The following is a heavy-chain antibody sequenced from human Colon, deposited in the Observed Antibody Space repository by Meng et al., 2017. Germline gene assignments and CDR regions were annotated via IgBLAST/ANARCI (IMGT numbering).Heavy chain of an antibody. D-gene: IGHD3-16*02. V-gene: IGHV3-66*02. CDR1: GFIVSNHY. CDR2: IYNGDTT. Sequence: GESLKISCGVSGFIVSNHYMGWVRQAPGKGLEWVSVIYNGDTTYYADSVKGRFTISRDNSKNTLYLQMNSLRAEDTAVYYCARSLNYFDYWGQGTLVTVSS. CDR3: ARSLNYFDY. J-gene: IGHJ4*02.